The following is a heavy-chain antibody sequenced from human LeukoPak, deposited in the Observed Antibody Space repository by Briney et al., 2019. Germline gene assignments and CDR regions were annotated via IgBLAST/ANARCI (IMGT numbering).Heavy chain of an antibody. Sequence: PGRSLRLSCAASGFTFSSYGMHRVRQAPGKGLEWVAVISYDGSNKYYANSVKGRFTISRDNSKNTLYLQMNSLRAEDTAVYYCANEREALDYWGQGTLVTVSS. D-gene: IGHD1-26*01. V-gene: IGHV3-30*18. J-gene: IGHJ4*02. CDR3: ANEREALDY. CDR2: ISYDGSNK. CDR1: GFTFSSYG.